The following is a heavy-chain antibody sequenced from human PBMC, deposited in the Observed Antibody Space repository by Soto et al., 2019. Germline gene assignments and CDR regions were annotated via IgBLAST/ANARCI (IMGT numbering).Heavy chain of an antibody. CDR2: INPSGGST. J-gene: IGHJ4*02. V-gene: IGHV1-46*01. CDR1: GCTFTSYY. Sequence: ASVKVSCKASGCTFTSYYMHWVRQAPGQGLEWMGIINPSGGSTSYAQKFQGRVTMTRDTSTSTVYMELSSLRSEDTAVYYCARDRGMIVVDYYFDYWGQGTLVTVSS. CDR3: ARDRGMIVVDYYFDY. D-gene: IGHD3-22*01.